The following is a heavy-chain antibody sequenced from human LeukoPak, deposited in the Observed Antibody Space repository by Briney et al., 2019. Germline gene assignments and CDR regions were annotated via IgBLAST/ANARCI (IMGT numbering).Heavy chain of an antibody. D-gene: IGHD3-3*01. CDR2: IYYSGST. CDR3: AKNYDFWSGYYDM. J-gene: IGHJ3*02. V-gene: IGHV4-39*01. Sequence: SETLSLTCTVSGGSISSSSYYWGWIRQPPGKGLEWIGSIYYSGSTYYNPSLKSRVTISVDTSKNQFSLKLGSVTAADTAVYYCAKNYDFWSGYYDMWGQGTMVTVSS. CDR1: GGSISSSSYY.